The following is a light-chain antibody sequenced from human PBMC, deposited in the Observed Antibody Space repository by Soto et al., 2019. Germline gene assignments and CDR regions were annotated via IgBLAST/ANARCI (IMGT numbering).Light chain of an antibody. CDR2: GAS. Sequence: EIVLTQSPGTLSLSPGERATLSCRASQSVSSSYLAWYQQKPGQAPRLLIYGASSRATGIPDRFSGSGSGTDFTLTISRLEPEDFAVYYCQQYGSSPLYTFGQGPKVDIK. CDR1: QSVSSSY. J-gene: IGKJ2*01. CDR3: QQYGSSPLYT. V-gene: IGKV3-20*01.